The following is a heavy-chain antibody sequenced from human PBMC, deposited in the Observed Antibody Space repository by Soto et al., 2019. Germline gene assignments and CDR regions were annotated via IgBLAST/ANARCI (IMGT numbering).Heavy chain of an antibody. CDR3: AKGYEVSPPVASAWYSNYFYGVDV. J-gene: IGHJ6*04. D-gene: IGHD6-19*01. CDR2: ISYDGSEK. Sequence: PGVSLRLSSGASWFSFSKYGMHWVRQAPGEGLEWLSLISYDGSEKWYAECVKGRFTISRDNSKNTLYLQMNSLRGDDTAVYFCAKGYEVSPPVASAWYSNYFYGVDVWGRGPTVTVSS. CDR1: WFSFSKYG. V-gene: IGHV3-30*18.